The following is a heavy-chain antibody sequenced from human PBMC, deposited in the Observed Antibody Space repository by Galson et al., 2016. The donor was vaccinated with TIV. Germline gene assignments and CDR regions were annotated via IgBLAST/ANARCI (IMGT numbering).Heavy chain of an antibody. Sequence: SVKVSCKASGYTFFSSYAISWVRQAPGQGLEWMGRIIPIFRTANYAQKFQGRATITADESTSTAYMELRSLRSEDTAVYYCARDRGPGTYCGGDFYPDYWGQGTLVTVSS. CDR3: ARDRGPGTYCGGDFYPDY. V-gene: IGHV1-69*13. D-gene: IGHD2-21*02. CDR2: IIPIFRTA. CDR1: GYTFFSSYA. J-gene: IGHJ4*02.